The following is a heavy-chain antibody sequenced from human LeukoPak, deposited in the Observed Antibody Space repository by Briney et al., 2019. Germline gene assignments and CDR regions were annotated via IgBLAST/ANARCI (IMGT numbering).Heavy chain of an antibody. V-gene: IGHV3-48*01. CDR1: GFTFSSYS. Sequence: GGSLRLSCAASGFTFSSYSMNWVRQAPGKGLEWVSYISSSSSTIYYADSVKGRFTISRDNAKNSLYLQMNSLRAEDTAVYYCAREGGSYDILTGYYTPFDPWGQGTLVIVSS. CDR3: AREGGSYDILTGYYTPFDP. J-gene: IGHJ5*02. CDR2: ISSSSSTI. D-gene: IGHD3-9*01.